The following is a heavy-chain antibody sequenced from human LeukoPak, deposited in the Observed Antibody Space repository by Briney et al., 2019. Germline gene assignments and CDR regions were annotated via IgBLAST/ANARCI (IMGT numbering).Heavy chain of an antibody. V-gene: IGHV4-59*01. D-gene: IGHD6-13*01. CDR1: GGSISSYY. J-gene: IGHJ4*02. CDR3: AGHSSSADY. Sequence: KPSETLSLTCTVSGGSISSYYWSWLRQPPGKGLEWIGYIYYSGSTNYNPSLKSRVTISVDTSKNQFSLKLSSVTAADTAVYYCAGHSSSADYWGQGTLVTVSS. CDR2: IYYSGST.